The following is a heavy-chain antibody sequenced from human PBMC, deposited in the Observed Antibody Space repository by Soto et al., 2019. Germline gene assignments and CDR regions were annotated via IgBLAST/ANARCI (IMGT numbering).Heavy chain of an antibody. D-gene: IGHD3-16*01. CDR1: GFTFSSYA. CDR2: ISGSGGST. J-gene: IGHJ4*02. V-gene: IGHV3-23*01. Sequence: SGGSLRLSXAASGFTFSSYAMSWVRQAPGKGLEWVSAISGSGGSTYYADSVKGRFTISRDNSKNTLYLQMNSLRAEDTAVYYCAKGLRSPFYYFDYWGQGTRVTVSS. CDR3: AKGLRSPFYYFDY.